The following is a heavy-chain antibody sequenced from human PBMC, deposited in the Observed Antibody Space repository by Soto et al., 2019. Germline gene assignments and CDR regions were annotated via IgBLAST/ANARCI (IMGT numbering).Heavy chain of an antibody. CDR2: IIPIFGTA. CDR3: ARGIKPHSRSSHISL. V-gene: IGHV1-69*01. Sequence: QVQLVQSGAEVKKPGSSVKVSCKATGGTFSSYAISLVRQAPGQGLEWMGGIIPIFGTANYAQKFQGRVTITADESTSTAYMELSSLRSEDTAVYYCARGIKPHSRSSHISLWGQGTLVTVSS. J-gene: IGHJ4*02. D-gene: IGHD6-13*01. CDR1: GGTFSSYA.